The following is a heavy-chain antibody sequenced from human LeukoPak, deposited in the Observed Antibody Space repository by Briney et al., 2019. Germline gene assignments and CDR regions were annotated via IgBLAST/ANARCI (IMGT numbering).Heavy chain of an antibody. Sequence: GGSLRLSCAASGFTFSSYSMHWVRQAPGKGLEHVSAISSNGGSTYYASSMKGRFTISRDNSKNTLFLQMGSLRAEDMAVYYCASGTLTELDYWGQGTLVTVSS. CDR2: ISSNGGST. J-gene: IGHJ4*02. D-gene: IGHD4-11*01. V-gene: IGHV3-64*01. CDR3: ASGTLTELDY. CDR1: GFTFSSYS.